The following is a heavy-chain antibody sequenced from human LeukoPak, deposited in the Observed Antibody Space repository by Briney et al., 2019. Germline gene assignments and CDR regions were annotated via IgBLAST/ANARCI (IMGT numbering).Heavy chain of an antibody. Sequence: ASVKVSCKASGYTFTSYGISWVRQAPGQGLEWIGWISAYNGNTNYAQKLQGRVTMTTDTSTSTAYMELRSLRSDDTAVYYCARDYESGYYDSSGYYDDYWGQGTLVTVSS. D-gene: IGHD3-22*01. CDR3: ARDYESGYYDSSGYYDDY. V-gene: IGHV1-18*01. CDR2: ISAYNGNT. CDR1: GYTFTSYG. J-gene: IGHJ4*02.